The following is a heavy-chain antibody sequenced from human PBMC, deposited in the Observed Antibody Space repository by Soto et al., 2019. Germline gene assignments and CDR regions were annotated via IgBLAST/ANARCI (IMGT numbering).Heavy chain of an antibody. V-gene: IGHV4-31*03. CDR1: GGSISSGGYY. CDR3: ARLTRGSDYYDSSGYYKVFDY. D-gene: IGHD3-22*01. J-gene: IGHJ4*02. Sequence: SETLSLTCTVSGGSISSGGYYWSWIRQHPGKGLEWIGYIYYSGSTYYNPSLKSRVTISVDTSKNQFSLELSSVTAADTAVYYCARLTRGSDYYDSSGYYKVFDYWGQGTLVTVSS. CDR2: IYYSGST.